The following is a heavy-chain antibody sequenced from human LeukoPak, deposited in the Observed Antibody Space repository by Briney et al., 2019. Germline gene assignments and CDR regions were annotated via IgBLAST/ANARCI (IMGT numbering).Heavy chain of an antibody. Sequence: SETLSLTCSVSGDSISGAAYYWSWIRQHPGKGLEWIGYSDYSGGTYCNPSLKSRVTISVDTSKNQFSLELRSVTAADTAVYFCARDGYYGSGKFDPWGQGTLVTVSS. CDR2: SDYSGGT. D-gene: IGHD3-10*01. J-gene: IGHJ5*02. V-gene: IGHV4-31*03. CDR3: ARDGYYGSGKFDP. CDR1: GDSISGAAYY.